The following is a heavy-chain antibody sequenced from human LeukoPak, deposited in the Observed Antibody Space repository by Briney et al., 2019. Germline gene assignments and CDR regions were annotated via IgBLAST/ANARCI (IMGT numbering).Heavy chain of an antibody. CDR3: TRGAGWLIDY. CDR2: FHNSGTS. CDR1: DGSICDYY. Sequence: SETLSLTCTVSDGSICDYYRGWIRQPPRKGLEWIGYFHNSGTSTYNPSLKSRVTISADTSKNQFSLKLNSLTTADTAVYYCTRGAGWLIDYWGRGILVTVSS. D-gene: IGHD3-16*01. J-gene: IGHJ4*02. V-gene: IGHV4-59*01.